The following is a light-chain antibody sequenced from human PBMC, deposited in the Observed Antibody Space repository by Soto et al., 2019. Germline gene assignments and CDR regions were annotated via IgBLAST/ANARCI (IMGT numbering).Light chain of an antibody. CDR1: QSIGNH. CDR2: SVS. V-gene: IGKV1-9*01. Sequence: DIQMTQSPSSLSASVGDTVTITCRASQSIGNHLNWYHQKPGKAPKFLIYSVSTLQSGVPSRFSGSGSGTEFTLTITSLQPEDFATYYCQQLNSFPITFGQGTRLEIK. J-gene: IGKJ5*01. CDR3: QQLNSFPIT.